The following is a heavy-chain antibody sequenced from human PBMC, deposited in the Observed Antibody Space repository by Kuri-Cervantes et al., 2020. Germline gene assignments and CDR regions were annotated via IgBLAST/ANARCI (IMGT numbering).Heavy chain of an antibody. V-gene: IGHV3-7*01. J-gene: IGHJ4*02. CDR2: IKQDGSEK. CDR1: GFTFSSYW. Sequence: GESLKISCAASGFTFSSYWMSWVRQAPGKGLEWVANIKQDGSEKYYVDSVKGRFTISRDNAKNSLYLQMNSLRAEDTAVYYCARISPVGTAPFFDFWGQGTLVTVSS. D-gene: IGHD2-21*02. CDR3: ARISPVGTAPFFDF.